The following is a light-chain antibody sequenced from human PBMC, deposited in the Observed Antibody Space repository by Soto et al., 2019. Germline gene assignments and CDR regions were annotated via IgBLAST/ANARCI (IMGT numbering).Light chain of an antibody. CDR1: QSITKW. CDR2: DAS. J-gene: IGKJ1*01. V-gene: IGKV1-5*01. Sequence: DIQMTQSPSTLSASVGDRVTITCRASQSITKWLAWYQQKPGKAPKLLIYDASILDSGVPSRFSGSGYGTEFSLTISGLQPDDFATYYCQHYDISWVFGQGTKVEI. CDR3: QHYDISWV.